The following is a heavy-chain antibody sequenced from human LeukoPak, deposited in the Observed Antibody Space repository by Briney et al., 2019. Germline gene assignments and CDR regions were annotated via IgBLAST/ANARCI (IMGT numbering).Heavy chain of an antibody. J-gene: IGHJ4*02. V-gene: IGHV1-18*01. D-gene: IGHD3-10*01. CDR3: ARYRPIVTMVRGVIQDY. CDR1: GYTFTGYY. Sequence: ASVKVSCKASGYTFTGYYMHWVRQAPGQGLEWMGWISAYNGNTNYAQKLQGRVTMTTDTSTSTAYMELRSLRSDDTAVYYCARYRPIVTMVRGVIQDYWGQGTLVTVPS. CDR2: ISAYNGNT.